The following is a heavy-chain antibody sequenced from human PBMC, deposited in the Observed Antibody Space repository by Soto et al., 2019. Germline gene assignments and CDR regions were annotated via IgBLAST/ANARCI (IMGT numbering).Heavy chain of an antibody. D-gene: IGHD2-15*01. CDR1: GFTFGNYG. Sequence: PGGSLRLSCAASGFTFGNYGMSWVRQAPGKGLEWVSVIYSGGSTYYADSVKGRFTISRDNSKNTLYLQMNSLRAEDTAVYYCASRDLCSGGSCQSFAFDIWGQGTMVTVSS. CDR2: IYSGGST. V-gene: IGHV3-66*01. CDR3: ASRDLCSGGSCQSFAFDI. J-gene: IGHJ3*02.